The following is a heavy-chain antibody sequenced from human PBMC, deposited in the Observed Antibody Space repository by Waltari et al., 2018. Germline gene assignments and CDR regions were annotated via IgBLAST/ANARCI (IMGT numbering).Heavy chain of an antibody. Sequence: QVQLVESGGGVVQPGRSLRLSCAASGFTFSSYGMHWVRQAPGKGLEWVAVIWYDGSNKYYADSVKGRFTIARDNSKNTLYLQMNSLRAEDTAVYYCARAGDSSGYSLRFDYWGQGTLVTVSS. CDR3: ARAGDSSGYSLRFDY. V-gene: IGHV3-33*01. D-gene: IGHD3-22*01. CDR1: GFTFSSYG. CDR2: IWYDGSNK. J-gene: IGHJ4*02.